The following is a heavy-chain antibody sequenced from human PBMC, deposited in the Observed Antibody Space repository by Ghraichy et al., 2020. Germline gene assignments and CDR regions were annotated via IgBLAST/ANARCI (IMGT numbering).Heavy chain of an antibody. V-gene: IGHV3-23*01. CDR2: ISGSGGST. Sequence: GALNISCAASGFTFSSYAMSWVRQAPGKGLEWVSAISGSGGSTYYADSVKGRFTISRDNSKNTLYLQMNSLRAEDTAVYYCAKYGHVPPWYFDLWGRGTLVTVSS. CDR1: GFTFSSYA. D-gene: IGHD3-10*01. J-gene: IGHJ2*01. CDR3: AKYGHVPPWYFDL.